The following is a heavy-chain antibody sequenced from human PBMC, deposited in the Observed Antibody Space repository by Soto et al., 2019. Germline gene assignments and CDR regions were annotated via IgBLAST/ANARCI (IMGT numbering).Heavy chain of an antibody. CDR1: GGSISSSSYY. V-gene: IGHV4-39*01. CDR3: ARIGYDFWSGYYYYYYGMDV. CDR2: IYYSGST. D-gene: IGHD3-3*01. J-gene: IGHJ6*02. Sequence: SETLSLTCTVSGGSISSSSYYWGWIRQPPGKGLEWIGSIYYSGSTYYNPSLKSRVTISVDTSKKQFSLKLSSVTAADTAVYYCARIGYDFWSGYYYYYYGMDVWGQGTTVTVSS.